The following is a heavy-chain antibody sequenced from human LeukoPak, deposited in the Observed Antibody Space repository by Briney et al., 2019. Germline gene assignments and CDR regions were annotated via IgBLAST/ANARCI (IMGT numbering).Heavy chain of an antibody. Sequence: GASVKVSCKASGYTFTGYYMHWVRQAPGQGLEWMGWINPNSGGTNYAQKFQGRVTMTRDTSISTAYMELSRLRSDDTAVYYCATLEYSSSSGHYYYYYMDVWGKGTTVTVSS. D-gene: IGHD6-6*01. V-gene: IGHV1-2*02. J-gene: IGHJ6*03. CDR1: GYTFTGYY. CDR2: INPNSGGT. CDR3: ATLEYSSSSGHYYYYYMDV.